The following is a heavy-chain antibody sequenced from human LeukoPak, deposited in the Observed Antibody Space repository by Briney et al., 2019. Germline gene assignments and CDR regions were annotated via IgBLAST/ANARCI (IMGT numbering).Heavy chain of an antibody. CDR3: ARRDMYNDGTLFDY. V-gene: IGHV4-30-2*01. CDR2: IYHSGST. J-gene: IGHJ4*02. CDR1: GGSISSGGYY. Sequence: SETLSLTCTVSGGSISSGGYYWSCIRQPPGKGLEWIGYIYHSGSTYYNPSLKSRVTISVDGSKNQFSLKLSSVTAADTAVYYCARRDMYNDGTLFDYWGQGTLVTVSS. D-gene: IGHD3-3*01.